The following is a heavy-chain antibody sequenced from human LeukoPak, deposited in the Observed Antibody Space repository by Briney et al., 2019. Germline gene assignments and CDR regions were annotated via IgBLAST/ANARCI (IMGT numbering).Heavy chain of an antibody. Sequence: GGSLRLSCTVSGFTVSSNSMSWVRQAPGKGLEWVSFIYSGGNTHYSDSVKGRFTISRDNSKNTLYLQMNSLKTEDTAVYYCTSLLGYCTNDVCYNYWGQGTLVTVSS. D-gene: IGHD2-8*01. V-gene: IGHV3-53*01. CDR3: TSLLGYCTNDVCYNY. CDR2: IYSGGNT. CDR1: GFTVSSNS. J-gene: IGHJ4*02.